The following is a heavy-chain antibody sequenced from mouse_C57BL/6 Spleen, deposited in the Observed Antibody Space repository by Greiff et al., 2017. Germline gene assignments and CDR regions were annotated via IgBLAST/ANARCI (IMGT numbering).Heavy chain of an antibody. Sequence: VQLQQSGPELVKPGASVKISCKASGYSFTDYNMNWVKQSNGKSLEWIGVINPNYGTTSYNQKFKGKARLTVDQSSSTAYMQLNSLTSEVSAVYYGARSCRNYVYAIAYWGQGTSVTVSA. J-gene: IGHJ4*01. CDR3: ARSCRNYVYAIAY. V-gene: IGHV1-39*01. CDR1: GYSFTDYN. D-gene: IGHD2-1*01. CDR2: INPNYGTT.